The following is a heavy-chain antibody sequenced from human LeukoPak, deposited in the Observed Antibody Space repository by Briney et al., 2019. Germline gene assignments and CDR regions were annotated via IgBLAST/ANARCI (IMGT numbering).Heavy chain of an antibody. D-gene: IGHD3-10*01. V-gene: IGHV4-31*03. CDR2: IYYSGNT. J-gene: IGHJ4*02. CDR3: ARMSGSGLTDY. Sequence: PSQTLSLTCTVSGGSITNYYWSWFRQRPGKGLEWIGYIYYSGNTYYNLSLESRIIISIDTSKSQFSLKLSSVTAADTAFYYCARMSGSGLTDYWGQGTLVTVSS. CDR1: GGSITNYY.